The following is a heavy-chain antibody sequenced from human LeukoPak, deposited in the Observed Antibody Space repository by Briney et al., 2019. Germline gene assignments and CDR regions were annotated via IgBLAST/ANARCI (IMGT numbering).Heavy chain of an antibody. V-gene: IGHV4-34*01. J-gene: IGHJ4*02. D-gene: IGHD1-14*01. CDR1: GGSFSGYY. Sequence: SETLSLTCAVYGGSFSGYYWSWIRQPPGKGLEWIGEINHSGSTNYNPSLKSRVTISVDTSKNQFSLKLSSVTAADTAVYYCARVWVGTIDYWGQGTLVTVSS. CDR3: ARVWVGTIDY. CDR2: INHSGST.